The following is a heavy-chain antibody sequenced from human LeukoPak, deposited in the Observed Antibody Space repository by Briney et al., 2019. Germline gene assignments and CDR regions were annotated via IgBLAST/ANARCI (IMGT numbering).Heavy chain of an antibody. Sequence: SETLSHTCAVYGGSFSGYYWSWIRQPPGKGLEWIGEINHSGSTNYNPSLKSRVTISVDTSKNQFSLKLSSVTAADTAVYYCARKQPYYYYYYMDVWGKGTTVTVSS. V-gene: IGHV4-34*01. CDR3: ARKQPYYYYYYMDV. J-gene: IGHJ6*03. CDR2: INHSGST. CDR1: GGSFSGYY.